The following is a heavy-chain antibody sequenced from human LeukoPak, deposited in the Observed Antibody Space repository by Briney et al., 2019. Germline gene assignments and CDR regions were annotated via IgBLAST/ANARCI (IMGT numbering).Heavy chain of an antibody. V-gene: IGHV3-21*04. CDR3: VRGAGSGYFFYMDV. CDR2: ISSSGSHI. CDR1: GFTFSSYT. J-gene: IGHJ6*03. D-gene: IGHD3-22*01. Sequence: GGSLRLSCAASGFTFSSYTMNWVRQAPGKGLEWVSSISSSGSHIYYADSVRGRFTISRDNAKNSLYLHMNSLRAEDTAFYYCVRGAGSGYFFYMDVWGKGTTVIVSS.